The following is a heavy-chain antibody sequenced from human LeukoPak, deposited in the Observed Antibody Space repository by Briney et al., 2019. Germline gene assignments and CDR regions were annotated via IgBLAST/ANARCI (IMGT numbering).Heavy chain of an antibody. J-gene: IGHJ2*01. D-gene: IGHD4-17*01. Sequence: SETLSLTCTVSGDSIRDYYWSWIRQPPGKGLEWIGYIYYSGTTNYNPSLKSRVTISVDTSKKQFSLKLSSVTAADTAVYYCARVRVHGNYWYFDLWGRGTLVTVSS. CDR2: IYYSGTT. CDR3: ARVRVHGNYWYFDL. CDR1: GDSIRDYY. V-gene: IGHV4-59*01.